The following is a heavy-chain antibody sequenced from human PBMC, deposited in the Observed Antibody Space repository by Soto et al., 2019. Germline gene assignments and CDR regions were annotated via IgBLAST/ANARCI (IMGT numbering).Heavy chain of an antibody. D-gene: IGHD2-2*01. V-gene: IGHV4-34*01. CDR1: GGSFSGYY. J-gene: IGHJ5*02. CDR2: INHSGST. CDR3: ARALEVQNPLLSRWFDP. Sequence: QVQLQQWGAGLLKPSETLSLTCAVYGGSFSGYYWSWIRQPPGKGLEWMGEINHSGSTNYNPSLKRRGAIPVDASKNQFALKLSSVTAADTAVYYCARALEVQNPLLSRWFDPWGQGTLVTVSS.